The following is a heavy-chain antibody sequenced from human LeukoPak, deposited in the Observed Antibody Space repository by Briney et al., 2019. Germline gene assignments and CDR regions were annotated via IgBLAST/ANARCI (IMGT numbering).Heavy chain of an antibody. CDR2: INSDGSST. V-gene: IGHV3-74*01. CDR1: GFTFSSYW. J-gene: IGHJ6*02. D-gene: IGHD3-3*01. Sequence: PGGSLRLSCAASGFTFSSYWMHWVRQAPGKGLVWVSRINSDGSSTSYADSVKGRFTISRDNAKNTLYLQMNSLRAEDTAVYYCARAPTYYDFWSGYPHYYSMDVWGQGTTVTVSS. CDR3: ARAPTYYDFWSGYPHYYSMDV.